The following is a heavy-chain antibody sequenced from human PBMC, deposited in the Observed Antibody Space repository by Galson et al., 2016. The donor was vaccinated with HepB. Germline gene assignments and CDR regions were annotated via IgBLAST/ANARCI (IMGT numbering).Heavy chain of an antibody. J-gene: IGHJ4*03. CDR1: GFSLSTTGEG. D-gene: IGHD4-17*01. V-gene: IGHV2-5*02. CDR3: AHVPDGDYVRYNNVAMCV. Sequence: ALVKPTQTLTLTCTFSGFSLSTTGEGVGWIRQPPGQALEWLAVIYWDNDQRFSPSLRSRLTVTKDTSKKQVVLTMTNMDPVDTAREYGAHVPDGDYVRYNNVAMCVWGQGTLVTVSS. CDR2: IYWDNDQ.